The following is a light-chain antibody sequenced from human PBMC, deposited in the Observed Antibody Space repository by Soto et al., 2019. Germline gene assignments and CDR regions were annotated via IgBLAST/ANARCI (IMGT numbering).Light chain of an antibody. CDR1: QSVNNY. Sequence: EIVLTQSPATLALSPGERATLSCRASQSVNNYLAWYQQKPGQAPMLLIYDASNRATGIPARFSGSGSGADFTLTISSLEPEDFAVYYCQQRSNWHPTFGQGTRLHIK. CDR2: DAS. CDR3: QQRSNWHPT. V-gene: IGKV3D-11*02. J-gene: IGKJ5*01.